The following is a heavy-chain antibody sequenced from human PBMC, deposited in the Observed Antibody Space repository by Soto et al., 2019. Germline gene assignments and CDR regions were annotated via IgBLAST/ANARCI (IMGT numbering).Heavy chain of an antibody. V-gene: IGHV4-59*01. J-gene: IGHJ5*02. Sequence: SETLSLTCTVSGGSISSYYWSWIRQPPGKGLEWIGYIYYSGSTNYSPSLKSRVTISVDTSKNQFSLKLSSVTAADTAVYYCARKGDSKGRWYVNWFDPGGQGTLVT. CDR2: IYYSGST. D-gene: IGHD6-13*01. CDR1: GGSISSYY. CDR3: ARKGDSKGRWYVNWFDP.